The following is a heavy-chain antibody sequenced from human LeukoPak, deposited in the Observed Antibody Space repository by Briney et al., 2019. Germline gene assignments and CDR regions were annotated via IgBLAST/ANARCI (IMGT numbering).Heavy chain of an antibody. D-gene: IGHD3-10*01. CDR2: ISNSGVTT. Sequence: PGGSLRLSCAASGFTFSSQAMSWVRQAPGKGLEWVSAISNSGVTTYYADSVKGRFTISRDNSKNTLYLQMNSLRAEDTAVYYCAKDPFNYGPFDYWGQGTLVTVSS. V-gene: IGHV3-23*01. CDR3: AKDPFNYGPFDY. J-gene: IGHJ4*02. CDR1: GFTFSSQA.